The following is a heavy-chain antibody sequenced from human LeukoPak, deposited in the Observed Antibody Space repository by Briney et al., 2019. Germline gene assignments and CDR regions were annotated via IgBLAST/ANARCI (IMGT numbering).Heavy chain of an antibody. CDR1: GFTFSSYA. J-gene: IGHJ4*02. V-gene: IGHV3-23*01. CDR2: ISGSGGST. D-gene: IGHD6-13*01. CDR3: AKDDHEVAAAGTGYDY. Sequence: QPGGSLRLSCAASGFTFSSYAMSWVRQAPGKGLEWVSAISGSGGSTYYADSVKGRFTISRDNSKNTLYLQMNSLRAEDTAVYYCAKDDHEVAAAGTGYDYWGQGTLVTVSS.